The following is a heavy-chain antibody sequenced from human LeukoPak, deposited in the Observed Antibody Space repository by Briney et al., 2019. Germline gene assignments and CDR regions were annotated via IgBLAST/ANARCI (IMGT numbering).Heavy chain of an antibody. CDR2: ISYDGSNK. Sequence: PGGSLRLSCAASGFTFSSYGMHWVRQAPGKGLEWVAVISYDGSNKYYADSVRGRFTISRDNSKNTLYLQMNSLRAEDTAVYYCVKDRSPAMVLDYWGQGTLVTVSS. D-gene: IGHD3-10*01. CDR1: GFTFSSYG. CDR3: VKDRSPAMVLDY. J-gene: IGHJ4*02. V-gene: IGHV3-30*18.